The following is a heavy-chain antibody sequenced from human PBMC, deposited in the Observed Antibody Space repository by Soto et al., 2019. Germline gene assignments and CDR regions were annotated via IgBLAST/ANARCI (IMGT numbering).Heavy chain of an antibody. V-gene: IGHV4-39*01. D-gene: IGHD2-2*01. J-gene: IGHJ4*01. Sequence: LHTHSVTTPVAGGSVANSGYHRVMTRQSPGKGLEWIGSVYYRGRSYSKSSVKSRVTISVDTSKNRFSLSLNSVTASDTAVYFCESQRSTGASRTYFDY. CDR2: VYYRGRS. CDR3: ESQRSTGASRTYFDY. CDR1: GGSVANSGYH.